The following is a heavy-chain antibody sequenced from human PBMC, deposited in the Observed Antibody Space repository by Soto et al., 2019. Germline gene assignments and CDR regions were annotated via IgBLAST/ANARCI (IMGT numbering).Heavy chain of an antibody. J-gene: IGHJ6*03. Sequence: KESGPVLVKPTETLTLTCTVSGFSLSNARMGVSWIRQPPGKALEWLAHIFSNDEKSYSTSLKSRLTISKDTSKSQVVLTMTNMDPVDTATYYCARTRPSFYYYYYYMDVWGKGTTVTVSS. CDR2: IFSNDEK. V-gene: IGHV2-26*01. CDR1: GFSLSNARMG. D-gene: IGHD6-6*01. CDR3: ARTRPSFYYYYYYMDV.